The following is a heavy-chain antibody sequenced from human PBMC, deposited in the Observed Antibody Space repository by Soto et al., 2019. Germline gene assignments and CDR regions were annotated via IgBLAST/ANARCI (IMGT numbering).Heavy chain of an antibody. Sequence: SVKVSCKASGGTFSSYAISWVRQAPGQGLEWMGGIIPIFGTANYAQKFQGRVTITADESTSTAYMELSSLRSEDTAVYYCARDLGTAMVTSSWFDPWGQGTLVTVSS. CDR3: ARDLGTAMVTSSWFDP. CDR1: GGTFSSYA. D-gene: IGHD5-18*01. CDR2: IIPIFGTA. J-gene: IGHJ5*02. V-gene: IGHV1-69*13.